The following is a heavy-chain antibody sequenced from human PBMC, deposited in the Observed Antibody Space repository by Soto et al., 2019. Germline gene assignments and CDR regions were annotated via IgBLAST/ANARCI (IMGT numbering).Heavy chain of an antibody. CDR2: ISYDGSDT. J-gene: IGHJ4*02. D-gene: IGHD3-10*01. CDR1: GLTFSRHG. Sequence: QVQLVESGGGVVQPGRSLRLSCAASGLTFSRHGMHWVRQAPGKGLEWVAFISYDGSDTYYADSVKGRFTISRDDSRNKLYVQMSSLRAEDTAVYYCAKDKGVRSFDYWGQGTRVTVSS. CDR3: AKDKGVRSFDY. V-gene: IGHV3-30*18.